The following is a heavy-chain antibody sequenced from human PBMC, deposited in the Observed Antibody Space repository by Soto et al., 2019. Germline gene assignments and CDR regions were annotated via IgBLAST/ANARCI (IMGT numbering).Heavy chain of an antibody. J-gene: IGHJ4*02. V-gene: IGHV4-34*01. D-gene: IGHD2-15*01. CDR1: GGSFSGYY. CDR2: INHSGST. CDR3: ARGRFGCSGGSCYSKHFDY. Sequence: QVQLQQWGAGLLKPSETLSLTCAVYGGSFSGYYWSWIRQPPGKGLEWIGEINHSGSTNYNPSLKSRVTISVDTSKNQFSLKLSSVTAADTAVYYCARGRFGCSGGSCYSKHFDYWGQGTLVTVSS.